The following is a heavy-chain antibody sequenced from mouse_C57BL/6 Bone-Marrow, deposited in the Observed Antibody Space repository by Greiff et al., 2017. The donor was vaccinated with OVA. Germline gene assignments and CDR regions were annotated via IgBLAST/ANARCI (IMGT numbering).Heavy chain of an antibody. Sequence: EVHLVESGGGLVQSGRSLRLSCATSGFTFSDFYMEWVRQAPGKGLEWIAASRNKANDYTTEYSASVKGRFIVSRDTSQSILYLQMNALRAEDTAIYYCARDDDYYGSRGAYWGQGTLVTVSA. CDR2: SRNKANDYTT. CDR1: GFTFSDFY. CDR3: ARDDDYYGSRGAY. D-gene: IGHD1-1*01. J-gene: IGHJ3*01. V-gene: IGHV7-1*01.